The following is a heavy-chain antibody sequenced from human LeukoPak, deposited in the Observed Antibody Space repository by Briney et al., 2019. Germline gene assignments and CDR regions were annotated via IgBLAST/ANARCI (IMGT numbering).Heavy chain of an antibody. CDR2: INSDGSAT. Sequence: GSLSLSCEASGFTFSRYWMHWVRKAPGKGLMWVSRINSDGSATTYADFVKGRFTISRDNAKNTVYLQMNSLRVDDTAIYYCERDYGAWGQGTLVTVSP. V-gene: IGHV3-74*03. J-gene: IGHJ5*02. D-gene: IGHD4/OR15-4a*01. CDR3: ERDYGA. CDR1: GFTFSRYW.